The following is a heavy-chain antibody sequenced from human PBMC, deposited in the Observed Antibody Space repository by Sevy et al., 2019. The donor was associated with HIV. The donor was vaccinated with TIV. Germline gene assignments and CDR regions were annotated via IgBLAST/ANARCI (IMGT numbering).Heavy chain of an antibody. Sequence: GGSLRLSCTASGFIFSNYGMHWVRQAPGKGLEWVAVIWSDGMNKYYADSVKGRFTISRDNSKNTLYLQMNSLRAEDTAVYYCARDYYDSSGPRYYYGMDVWGQGTTVTVSS. CDR1: GFIFSNYG. CDR2: IWSDGMNK. V-gene: IGHV3-33*01. CDR3: ARDYYDSSGPRYYYGMDV. J-gene: IGHJ6*02. D-gene: IGHD3-22*01.